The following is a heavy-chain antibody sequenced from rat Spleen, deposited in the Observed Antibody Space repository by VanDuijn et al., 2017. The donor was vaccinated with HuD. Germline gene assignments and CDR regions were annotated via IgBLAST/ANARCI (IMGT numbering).Heavy chain of an antibody. D-gene: IGHD1-1*01. Sequence: EVRLVESGGGLVRPGRSLKLSCAASGFTFSDYNMAWVRQAPKKGLEWVATISYDGSSTYYRDSVKGRFTISRDNAKSTLYLQMDSLRSEDTATYYCARHIYYYSGEDVMDAWGQGASVTVSS. CDR1: GFTFSDYN. CDR3: ARHIYYYSGEDVMDA. CDR2: ISYDGSST. V-gene: IGHV5-7*01. J-gene: IGHJ4*01.